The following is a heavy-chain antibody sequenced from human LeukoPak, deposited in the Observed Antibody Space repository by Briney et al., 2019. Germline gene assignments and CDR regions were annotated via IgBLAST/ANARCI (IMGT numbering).Heavy chain of an antibody. Sequence: PGGSLRLSCTASGFTFDDVGMSWIRQPAGKGLEWIGRIYTSGSTNYNPSLKSRVTMSVDTSKNQFSLKLSSVTAADTAVYYCARSPDTAMVTRFDYWGQGTLVTVSS. CDR1: GFTFDDVG. CDR3: ARSPDTAMVTRFDY. V-gene: IGHV4-4*07. CDR2: IYTSGST. D-gene: IGHD5-18*01. J-gene: IGHJ4*02.